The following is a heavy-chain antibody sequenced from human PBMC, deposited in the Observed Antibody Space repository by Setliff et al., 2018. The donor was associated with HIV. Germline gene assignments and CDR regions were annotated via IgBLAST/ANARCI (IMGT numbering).Heavy chain of an antibody. Sequence: RASVKVSCKASGGTFSSYAISWVRQAPGQGLEWMGGIIPIFGTANYAQKFQGRVTITADKSTSTAYMELSSLRSEDTAMYYCARDSVARRTLGYYYYMDVWGKGTTVTVSS. D-gene: IGHD6-6*01. CDR2: IIPIFGTA. CDR3: ARDSVARRTLGYYYYMDV. CDR1: GGTFSSYA. J-gene: IGHJ6*03. V-gene: IGHV1-69*06.